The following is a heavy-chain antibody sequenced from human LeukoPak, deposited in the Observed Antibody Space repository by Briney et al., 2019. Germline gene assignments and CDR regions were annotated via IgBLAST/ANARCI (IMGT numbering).Heavy chain of an antibody. J-gene: IGHJ5*02. V-gene: IGHV4-59*08. CDR3: ARASFNVVFGNWFDP. CDR1: GGPISTYY. D-gene: IGHD2-8*01. Sequence: SETLSLTCTVSGGPISTYYWSWIRQPPGKELEWIGYNSYSGSTNYNPSLKSRVTISVDTSKNQFSLKLRSVTAADTAIYYCARASFNVVFGNWFDPWGQGTLVTVSS. CDR2: NSYSGST.